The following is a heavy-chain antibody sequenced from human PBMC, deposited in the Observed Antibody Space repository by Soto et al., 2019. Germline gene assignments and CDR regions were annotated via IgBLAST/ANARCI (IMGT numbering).Heavy chain of an antibody. D-gene: IGHD3-10*01. J-gene: IGHJ5*02. CDR1: VDSISSGNHY. Sequence: SETLSITCTFSVDSISSGNHYWSWIRQPPGKGLEWIGYIFYSGTAYYNPSLKSRLTISVDTSKNQFSLKLSSVTAADTAVYYCARTDYGTAYFDPWGQGSLVTVSS. CDR3: ARTDYGTAYFDP. CDR2: IFYSGTA. V-gene: IGHV4-30-4*01.